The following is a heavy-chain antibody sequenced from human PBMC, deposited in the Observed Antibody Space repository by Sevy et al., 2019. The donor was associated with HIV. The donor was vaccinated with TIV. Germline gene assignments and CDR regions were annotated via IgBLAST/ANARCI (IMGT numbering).Heavy chain of an antibody. CDR1: GYTFTGYY. J-gene: IGHJ4*02. CDR3: ARDLNGFDY. CDR2: INPNSGGT. Sequence: ASVKVSCKASGYTFTGYYMHWVRQAPGQGLEWMGRINPNSGGTNYAQKFQGRVTKTRDTSISTVDMEQSRLRSDDTSVYYCARDLNGFDYWGQGTLVTVSS. V-gene: IGHV1-2*06. D-gene: IGHD3-9*01.